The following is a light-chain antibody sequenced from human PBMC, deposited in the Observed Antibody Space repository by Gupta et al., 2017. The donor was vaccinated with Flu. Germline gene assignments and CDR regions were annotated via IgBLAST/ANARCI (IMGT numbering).Light chain of an antibody. J-gene: IGKJ2*01. Sequence: PSSLSASVGDRVTITCRASQYINSYLNWYQKRPGKAPKLLIYAASLLQRGVPSRFSGSGSGADFTLTITSLQPEDFGTYYCQQSYDVPLTFGQGTDVQI. V-gene: IGKV1-39*01. CDR2: AAS. CDR1: QYINSY. CDR3: QQSYDVPLT.